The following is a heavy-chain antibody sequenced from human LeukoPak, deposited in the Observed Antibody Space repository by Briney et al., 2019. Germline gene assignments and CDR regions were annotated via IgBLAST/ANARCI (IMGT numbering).Heavy chain of an antibody. Sequence: SVKVSCKASGFTFTSSAMQWVRQARGQRLEWIGWIVAGSGNTNYAQKFQERVTITRDMSTSTAYMELSSLRSEDTAVYYCAADIMWFGELLPDYWGQGTLVTVSS. D-gene: IGHD3-10*01. V-gene: IGHV1-58*02. CDR1: GFTFTSSA. CDR2: IVAGSGNT. CDR3: AADIMWFGELLPDY. J-gene: IGHJ4*02.